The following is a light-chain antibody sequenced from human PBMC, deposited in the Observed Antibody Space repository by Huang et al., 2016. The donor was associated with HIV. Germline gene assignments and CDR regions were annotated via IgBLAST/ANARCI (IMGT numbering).Light chain of an antibody. CDR1: LSIGTY. CDR3: QQSYSALGLT. Sequence: DIQMTQSPSSLSASVGDRVTIACRASLSIGTYLNWCQQKPGKAPRLMIHVASSLQSGVPSRFSGSGSGTDFTLTINRLQPEDLATDYCQQSYSALGLTFGGGTKVEIK. J-gene: IGKJ4*01. V-gene: IGKV1-39*01. CDR2: VAS.